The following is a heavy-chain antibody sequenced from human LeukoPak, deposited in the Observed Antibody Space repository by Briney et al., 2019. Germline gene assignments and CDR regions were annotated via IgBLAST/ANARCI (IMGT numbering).Heavy chain of an antibody. CDR2: ISWNSGSI. J-gene: IGHJ2*01. CDR3: AKGALAGAFYWYFDL. CDR1: EFTFDDFD. Sequence: GGSLRLSCAAFEFTFDDFDMHWVRQAPGKGLEWVSGISWNSGSIGYADSVKGRFTISRDNAKNSLFLQMDSLRPEDTAFYYCAKGALAGAFYWYFDLWGRGTLVTVSS. D-gene: IGHD6-19*01. V-gene: IGHV3-9*01.